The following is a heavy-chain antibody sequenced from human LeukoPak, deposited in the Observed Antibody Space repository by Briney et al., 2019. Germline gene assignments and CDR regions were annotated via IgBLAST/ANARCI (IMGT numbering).Heavy chain of an antibody. Sequence: SVKVSCKAPGGIFTNFAIYWVRQAPGQGLEWMGGIIPISGTANYAQKFQGTVTITADTSSSTAYLDVRSLTSEDTAVYYCARGMTGPVAIDAFDIWGQGTMVTVSS. J-gene: IGHJ3*02. D-gene: IGHD3-9*01. CDR3: ARGMTGPVAIDAFDI. CDR2: IIPISGTA. V-gene: IGHV1-69*06. CDR1: GGIFTNFA.